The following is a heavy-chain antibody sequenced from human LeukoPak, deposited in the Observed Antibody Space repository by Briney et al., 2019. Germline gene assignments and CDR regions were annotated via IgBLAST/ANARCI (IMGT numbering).Heavy chain of an antibody. CDR1: GYTLSGYH. V-gene: IGHV1-2*02. CDR3: ARGVGATARAFDI. J-gene: IGHJ3*02. Sequence: ASVEVSCKASGYTLSGYHIHWVRQAPGQGLEWMGWINANNGDTNYAQKFQGRVTMTRDTSISTAYMDLSGLTSDDTAVYYCARGVGATARAFDIWGQGTMVIVSS. D-gene: IGHD1-26*01. CDR2: INANNGDT.